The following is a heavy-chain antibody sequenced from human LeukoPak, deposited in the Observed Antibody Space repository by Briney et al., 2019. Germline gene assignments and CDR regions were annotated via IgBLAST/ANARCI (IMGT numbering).Heavy chain of an antibody. V-gene: IGHV4-34*01. D-gene: IGHD4-17*01. Sequence: SETLSLTCAVYGGSFSGYYWSWIRQPPGKGLEWIGEINHSGSTNYNPSLKSRVTISVDTSKNQFYLKLSSVTAADTAVYYCARGGDYGDNWFDPWGQGTLVTVSS. CDR1: GGSFSGYY. CDR2: INHSGST. CDR3: ARGGDYGDNWFDP. J-gene: IGHJ5*02.